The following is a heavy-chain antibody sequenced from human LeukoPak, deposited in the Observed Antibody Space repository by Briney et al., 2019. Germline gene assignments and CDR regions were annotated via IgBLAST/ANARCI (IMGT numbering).Heavy chain of an antibody. J-gene: IGHJ4*02. V-gene: IGHV1-8*01. CDR1: GYIFSSND. Sequence: ASVKVSCKASGYIFSSNDINWVRQAAGQGLEWMGWMNPNSGDTGYTQKFQGRVAMTRNTSITTAYMEPTSLRSEDTAVYYCARGPFGSGSFLDYWGQGTLVTVSS. CDR3: ARGPFGSGSFLDY. CDR2: MNPNSGDT. D-gene: IGHD3-10*01.